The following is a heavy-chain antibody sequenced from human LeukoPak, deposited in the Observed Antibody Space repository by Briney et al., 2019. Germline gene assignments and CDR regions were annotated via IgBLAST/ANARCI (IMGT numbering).Heavy chain of an antibody. CDR3: ARLRYTYGKNFDY. CDR2: INEDGNEK. CDR1: GLTFRAYW. Sequence: GGSLSLSCAASGLTFRAYWMSWVRQAPGKGLEWVANINEDGNEKDYVDSVKGRFTISRDNARNSLYLQMNTLRAEDTAVYFCARLRYTYGKNFDYWGQGALVTVSS. J-gene: IGHJ4*02. V-gene: IGHV3-7*01. D-gene: IGHD5-18*01.